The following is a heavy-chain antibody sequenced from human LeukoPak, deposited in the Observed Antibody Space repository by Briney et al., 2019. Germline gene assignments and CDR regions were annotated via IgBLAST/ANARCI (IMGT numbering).Heavy chain of an antibody. CDR2: IYYSGST. Sequence: SETLSLTCTVSGGSISSSSYYWGWIRQPPGKGLEWIGSIYYSGSTYYNPSLKSRVTISVDTSKNQFSLKLSSVTAADTAVYYCARYDYSEFDPWGQGTLVTVSP. CDR1: GGSISSSSYY. V-gene: IGHV4-39*01. D-gene: IGHD4-11*01. CDR3: ARYDYSEFDP. J-gene: IGHJ5*02.